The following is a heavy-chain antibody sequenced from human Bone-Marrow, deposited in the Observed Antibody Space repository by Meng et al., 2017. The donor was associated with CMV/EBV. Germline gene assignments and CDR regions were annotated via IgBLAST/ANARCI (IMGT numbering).Heavy chain of an antibody. J-gene: IGHJ6*02. Sequence: SVNVSCQVSGGTFSGYDTSWVRQAPGQGLEWMGGIIPIFGTANYAQKFQGRVTITTDESTSTAYMELSSLRSVDAAVYYCASSRKDYFDSSGYCDMDYDYSMGVWGQGTTVTVSS. CDR3: ASSRKDYFDSSGYCDMDYDYSMGV. CDR1: GGTFSGYD. V-gene: IGHV1-69*05. D-gene: IGHD3-22*01. CDR2: IIPIFGTA.